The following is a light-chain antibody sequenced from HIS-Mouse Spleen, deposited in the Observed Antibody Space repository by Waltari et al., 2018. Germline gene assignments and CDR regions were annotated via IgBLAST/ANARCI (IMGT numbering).Light chain of an antibody. J-gene: IGKJ5*01. CDR1: QGISSY. CDR2: AAS. CDR3: QQYYSYPIT. Sequence: AIRLTHSPSSLSASPGDRVTITCRASQGISSYLAWYQQKPGKAPKLLIYAASTLQSGVPSRFSGSGSGTDFTLTISCLQSEDFATYYCQQYYSYPITFGQGTRLEIK. V-gene: IGKV1-8*01.